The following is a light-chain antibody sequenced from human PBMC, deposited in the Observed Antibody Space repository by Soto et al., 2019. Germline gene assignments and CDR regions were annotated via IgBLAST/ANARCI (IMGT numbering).Light chain of an antibody. CDR1: GGDVGGYNY. V-gene: IGLV2-8*01. Sequence: QSALTQPPSASGSPGQSVTISCTGTGGDVGGYNYVSWYQQHPGKAPKLTIYEVSERPSGVPERFSGSKSGNTASLTVSGLQAEDEADYYCSSYAGGNNVIFGGGTKLTVL. CDR2: EVS. J-gene: IGLJ2*01. CDR3: SSYAGGNNVI.